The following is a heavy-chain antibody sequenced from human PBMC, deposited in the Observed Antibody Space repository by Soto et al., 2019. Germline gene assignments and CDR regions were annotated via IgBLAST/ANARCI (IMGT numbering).Heavy chain of an antibody. CDR2: ISGSGGST. D-gene: IGHD3-10*01. CDR3: AKGIGRFGELSYYYYYYMDV. J-gene: IGHJ6*03. CDR1: GFTFSSYA. Sequence: GGSLRLSCAASGFTFSSYAMSWVRQAPGKGLEWVSAISGSGGSTYYADSVKGRFTISRDNSKNTLYLQMNSLRAEDTAVYYCAKGIGRFGELSYYYYYYMDVWGKGTTVTVSS. V-gene: IGHV3-23*01.